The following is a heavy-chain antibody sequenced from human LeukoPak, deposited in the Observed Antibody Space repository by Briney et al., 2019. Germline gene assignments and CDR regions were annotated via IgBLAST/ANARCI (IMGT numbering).Heavy chain of an antibody. CDR3: ARGALYYFDY. J-gene: IGHJ4*02. CDR2: ISYDGSNK. V-gene: IGHV3-30*04. CDR1: GFTFSSYA. Sequence: GGSLRLSCAASGFTFSSYAMHWVRQAPGKGLEWVAVISYDGSNKYYADSVKGRFTISRDNSKNTLYLQMNSLRAEDTAVYYCARGALYYFDYWGQGTLVTVSS.